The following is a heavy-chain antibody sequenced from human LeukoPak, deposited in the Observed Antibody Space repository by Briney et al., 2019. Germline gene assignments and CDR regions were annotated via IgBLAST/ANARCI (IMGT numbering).Heavy chain of an antibody. J-gene: IGHJ5*02. D-gene: IGHD1-1*01. V-gene: IGHV4-34*01. CDR2: INHSGST. CDR3: ARVTWNWFDP. CDR1: GGSFSGYY. Sequence: SETLSLTCAVYGGSFSGYYWSWIRQPPGKGLEWIGEINHSGSTNYNPSLKSRVTISVDTSKNQFSLKLSSVTAADTAVYYCARVTWNWFDPWGQGTLVTVSS.